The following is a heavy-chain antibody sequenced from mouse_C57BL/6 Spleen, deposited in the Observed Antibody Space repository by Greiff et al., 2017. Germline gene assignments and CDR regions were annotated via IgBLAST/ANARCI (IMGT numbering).Heavy chain of an antibody. Sequence: VQLQQSVAELVRPGASVKLSCTASGFNIKNTYMHWVKQRPEQGLEWIGRIEPANGNTKYAPKFQGKATITADTSSNTAYLQLSSLTSEDTAIYYCASDYYGSRAWFAYWGQGTLVTVSA. CDR2: IEPANGNT. CDR3: ASDYYGSRAWFAY. D-gene: IGHD1-1*01. CDR1: GFNIKNTY. J-gene: IGHJ3*01. V-gene: IGHV14-3*01.